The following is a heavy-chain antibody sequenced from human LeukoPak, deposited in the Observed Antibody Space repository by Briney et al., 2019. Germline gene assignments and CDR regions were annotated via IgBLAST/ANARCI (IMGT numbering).Heavy chain of an antibody. CDR3: ARDRGSTYYDFWSGYYPYYYGMDV. D-gene: IGHD3-3*01. CDR2: IKQDGSEK. CDR1: GFTFSSYW. V-gene: IGHV3-7*01. J-gene: IGHJ6*02. Sequence: GGSLTLSCAASGFTFSSYWMSWVRQAPDKGLEWVANIKQDGSEKYYVDAVKGRFTISRDNAKNLLYLQMNSLRAEDTAVYYCARDRGSTYYDFWSGYYPYYYGMDVWGQGTTVTVSS.